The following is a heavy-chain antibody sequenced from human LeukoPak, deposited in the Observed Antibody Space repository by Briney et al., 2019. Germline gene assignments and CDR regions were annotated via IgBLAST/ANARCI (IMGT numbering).Heavy chain of an antibody. CDR1: GFIFSDYY. Sequence: GGSLRLSCAASGFIFSDYYMSWIRQAPGKGLEWVSYISSSSSYTNYADSVKGRFTISRDNAKNSLYLQMNSLRAEDTAVYYCAKLVVITATQWYFDLWGRGTLVTVSS. V-gene: IGHV3-11*03. D-gene: IGHD2-15*01. J-gene: IGHJ2*01. CDR2: ISSSSSYT. CDR3: AKLVVITATQWYFDL.